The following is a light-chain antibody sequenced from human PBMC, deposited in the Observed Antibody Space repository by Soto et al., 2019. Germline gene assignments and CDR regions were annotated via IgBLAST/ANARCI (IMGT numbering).Light chain of an antibody. CDR3: QHYGDSLTWT. J-gene: IGKJ1*01. V-gene: IGKV3-15*01. CDR2: GTS. Sequence: EIVLTQSPATLSLSPGERATLSCRASQSVSSYLAWYQQKPGQAPRLLIYGTSTRAGGVPARFSGGGSGTEFTLTITSLQSGDFAVYHCQHYGDSLTWTFGQGTKVDIK. CDR1: QSVSSY.